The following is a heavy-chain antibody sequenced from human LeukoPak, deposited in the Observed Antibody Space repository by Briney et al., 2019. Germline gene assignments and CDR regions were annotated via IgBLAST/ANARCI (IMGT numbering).Heavy chain of an antibody. CDR3: ARAAGGAVDY. V-gene: IGHV1-8*01. CDR2: MNPNSGNT. CDR1: GGTFSSYT. J-gene: IGHJ4*02. Sequence: ASVKVSCKASGGTFSSYTINWVRQAPGQGLEWMGWMNPNSGNTGYAQKFQGRVTMTRNTSISTAYMELSSLRSEDTAVYYCARAAGGAVDYWGQGTLVTVSS. D-gene: IGHD3-16*01.